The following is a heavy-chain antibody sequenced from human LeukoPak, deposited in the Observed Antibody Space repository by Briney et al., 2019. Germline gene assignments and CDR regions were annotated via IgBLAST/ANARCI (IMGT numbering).Heavy chain of an antibody. Sequence: GGSLRLSCAASGFTFSSYDMHWVRQTTGRGLEWVSGIGTAGDTYSPGSVKGRFTIYRENAKNSLYLQMNSLRAGDTAVYYCARADLRGYSLDYWGQGTLVTVSS. CDR1: GFTFSSYD. V-gene: IGHV3-13*01. CDR2: IGTAGDT. CDR3: ARADLRGYSLDY. D-gene: IGHD5-18*01. J-gene: IGHJ4*02.